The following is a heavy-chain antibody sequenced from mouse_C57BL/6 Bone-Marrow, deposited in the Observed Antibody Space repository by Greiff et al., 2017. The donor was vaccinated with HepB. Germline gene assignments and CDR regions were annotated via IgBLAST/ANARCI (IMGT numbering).Heavy chain of an antibody. V-gene: IGHV7-1*01. CDR3: ARDGGYAMDY. CDR2: SRNKANDYTT. CDR1: GFTFSDFY. J-gene: IGHJ4*01. Sequence: EVQLMESGGGLVQSGRSLRLSCATSGFTFSDFYMEWVRQAPGKGLEWIAASRNKANDYTTEYSASVKGRFIVSRDTSQSILYLQMNALRAEDTASYYCARDGGYAMDYWGQGTSVTVSS.